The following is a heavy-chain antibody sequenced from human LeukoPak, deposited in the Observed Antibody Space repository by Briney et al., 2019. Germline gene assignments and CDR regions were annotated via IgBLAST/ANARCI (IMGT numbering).Heavy chain of an antibody. V-gene: IGHV1-8*01. D-gene: IGHD6-13*01. CDR3: ARGGSSTVDY. J-gene: IGHJ4*02. CDR2: MNPNGGNT. CDR1: GYTFTSHD. Sequence: GASVKVSCKASGYTFTSHDINWVRQATGQGLEWMGWMNPNGGNTGYAQKFQGRVTMTRSTSMSTAYMELSSLRFEVTAVYYCARGGSSTVDYWGQGTLVTVSS.